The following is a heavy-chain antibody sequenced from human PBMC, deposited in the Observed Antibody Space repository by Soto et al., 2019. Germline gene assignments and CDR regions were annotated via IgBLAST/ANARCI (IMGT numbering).Heavy chain of an antibody. CDR1: GYSFTSYF. CDR3: ASLIGVDTLRDY. J-gene: IGHJ4*02. Sequence: ASVKVSCKASGYSFTSYFMHWVRQAPGQGPEWMGIIDPDGGSTSYAQKFQGRVTMTTDTSTSTVYVELSSLRSEDTAVYYCASLIGVDTLRDYWGQGTPVPVSS. D-gene: IGHD3-3*01. CDR2: IDPDGGST. V-gene: IGHV1-46*01.